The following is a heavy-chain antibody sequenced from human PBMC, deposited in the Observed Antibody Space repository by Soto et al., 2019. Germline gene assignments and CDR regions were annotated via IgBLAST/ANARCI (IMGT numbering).Heavy chain of an antibody. Sequence: GGSLRLSCAVSGFTVSSNYMNWVRQAPGKGLAWVSVIYSDGRIDYADSVKGRFTISRDNSKNSLYLQMNSLRAEDTAVYYCARDYSVWYYWGQGTLVTVSS. CDR3: ARDYSVWYY. V-gene: IGHV3-66*01. J-gene: IGHJ4*02. CDR1: GFTVSSNY. CDR2: IYSDGRI. D-gene: IGHD6-19*01.